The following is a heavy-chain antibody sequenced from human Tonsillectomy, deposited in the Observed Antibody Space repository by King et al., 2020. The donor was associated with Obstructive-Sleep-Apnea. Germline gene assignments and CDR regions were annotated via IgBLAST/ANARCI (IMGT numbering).Heavy chain of an antibody. CDR2: ISWNSGSI. J-gene: IGHJ6*02. V-gene: IGHV3-9*01. CDR1: GFTFDDYA. D-gene: IGHD4-17*01. CDR3: AKVYSYQTYGDYYHGMDV. Sequence: VQLVESGGGLVQPGRSLRLSCAVSGFTFDDYAMHWVRQAPGQGLEWVSGISWNSGSIDHADSVKGRFTISRDNAKNSLYLQMNSLRVEDTALYYCAKVYSYQTYGDYYHGMDVWGQGTTVTVSS.